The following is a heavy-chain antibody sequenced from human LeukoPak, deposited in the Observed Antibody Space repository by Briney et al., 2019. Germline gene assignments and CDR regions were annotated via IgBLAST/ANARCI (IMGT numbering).Heavy chain of an antibody. CDR3: ATAVAQTHAFDF. Sequence: GESLKISCKGPGYTFTNSWIVWVRQMPGKGLEWMGIIYPGDSDTRYSPSFQGQVTISADKSISTAYVQWSSLKASDSAIYYCATAVAQTHAFDFWGQGTMVTVSS. CDR1: GYTFTNSW. CDR2: IYPGDSDT. J-gene: IGHJ3*01. D-gene: IGHD4-23*01. V-gene: IGHV5-51*01.